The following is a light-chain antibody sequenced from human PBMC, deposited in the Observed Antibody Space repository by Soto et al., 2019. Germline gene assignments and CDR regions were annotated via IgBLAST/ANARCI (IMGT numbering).Light chain of an antibody. Sequence: QSVLTQPASVSGPPGQSITISCTGTGGDIGFYNYVSWYQQHPGKAPKLLIYGVANRPSGVSDRFSGSKSGNKASLIISNLEAEDESDYYCGSYTSTDTPFVFGTGTKVTVL. CDR1: GGDIGFYNY. CDR3: GSYTSTDTPFV. CDR2: GVA. V-gene: IGLV2-14*01. J-gene: IGLJ1*01.